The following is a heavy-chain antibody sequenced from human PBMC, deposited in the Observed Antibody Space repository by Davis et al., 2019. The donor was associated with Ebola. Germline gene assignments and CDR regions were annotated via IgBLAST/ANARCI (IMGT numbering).Heavy chain of an antibody. CDR3: ARSYYYDSSGYYLSSRYYYYYGMDV. CDR1: GYTFTSYA. V-gene: IGHV1-3*01. D-gene: IGHD3-22*01. J-gene: IGHJ6*02. Sequence: ASVKVSCKASGYTFTSYAMHWVRQAPGQRLEWMGWINAGNGNTKYSQKFQGRVTITRDTSASTAYMELSSLRSEDTAVYYCARSYYYDSSGYYLSSRYYYYYGMDVWGQGTTVTVSS. CDR2: INAGNGNT.